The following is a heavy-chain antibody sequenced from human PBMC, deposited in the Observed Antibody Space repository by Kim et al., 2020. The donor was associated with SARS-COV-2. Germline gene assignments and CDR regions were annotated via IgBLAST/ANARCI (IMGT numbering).Heavy chain of an antibody. J-gene: IGHJ6*02. Sequence: SETLSLTCTVSGGSISSGSYYWSWIRQPAGKGLEWIGRIYTSGSTNYNPSLKSRVTISVDTSKNQFSLKLSSVTAADTAVYYCARDLNVYGMDVWGQGTTVTVSS. CDR1: GGSISSGSYY. V-gene: IGHV4-61*02. CDR2: IYTSGST. CDR3: ARDLNVYGMDV.